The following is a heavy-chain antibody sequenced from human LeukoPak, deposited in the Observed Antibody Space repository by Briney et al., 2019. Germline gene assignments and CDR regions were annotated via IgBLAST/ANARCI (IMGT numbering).Heavy chain of an antibody. Sequence: LAGGSLRLPCAASGFTFSGSATHWVRQASGKGLEWVGRIRSKANSYATAYAASVKGRFTISRDDSKNTAYLQMNSLKTEDTAVYYCTRHPIRGDAFDIWGQGTMVTVSS. CDR1: GFTFSGSA. D-gene: IGHD2-21*01. CDR3: TRHPIRGDAFDI. V-gene: IGHV3-73*01. J-gene: IGHJ3*02. CDR2: IRSKANSYAT.